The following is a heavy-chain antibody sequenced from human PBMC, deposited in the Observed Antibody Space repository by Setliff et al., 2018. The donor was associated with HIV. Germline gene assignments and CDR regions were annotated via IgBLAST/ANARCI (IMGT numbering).Heavy chain of an antibody. J-gene: IGHJ5*02. CDR3: ASRVYYYDSSGYLREEGFDP. Sequence: TSETLSLTCTVSGASINSGDSYWTWIRQSPGKGLEWIGEIYDHNGYTNYNPSLKSRVTISVDTSKNQFSLKLSSVTAADAAVYYCASRVYYYDSSGYLREEGFDPWGQGTLVTVSS. CDR2: IYDHNGYT. D-gene: IGHD3-22*01. CDR1: GASINSGDSY. V-gene: IGHV4-39*01.